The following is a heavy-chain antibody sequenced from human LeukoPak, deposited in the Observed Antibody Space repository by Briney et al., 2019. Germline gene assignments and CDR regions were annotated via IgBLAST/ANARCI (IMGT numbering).Heavy chain of an antibody. Sequence: ASVKVSCKASGYTFTDYYMHWVRQAPGQGLEWMGWINPNSGGTNYAQKFQDRVTMTRDTSISTAYMELSRLRSDDTAVYYCARAIAAAGTKGYFDYWGQGTLVTVSS. V-gene: IGHV1-2*02. D-gene: IGHD6-13*01. J-gene: IGHJ4*02. CDR1: GYTFTDYY. CDR3: ARAIAAAGTKGYFDY. CDR2: INPNSGGT.